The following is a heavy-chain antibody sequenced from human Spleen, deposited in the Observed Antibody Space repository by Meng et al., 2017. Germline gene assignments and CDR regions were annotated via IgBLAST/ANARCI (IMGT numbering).Heavy chain of an antibody. CDR2: IISDGFSI. Sequence: GESLKISCAASGFTFSSYWMYWVRQAPGKGLVWVSRIISDGFSISYADSVKGRFTISRDNAKNSLYLQMNSLRAEDTALYHCARDNAFDIWGQGTMVTVSS. CDR1: GFTFSSYW. CDR3: ARDNAFDI. J-gene: IGHJ3*02. V-gene: IGHV3-74*01.